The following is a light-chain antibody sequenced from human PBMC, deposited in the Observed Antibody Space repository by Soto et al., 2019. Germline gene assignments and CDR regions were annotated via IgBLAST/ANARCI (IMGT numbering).Light chain of an antibody. Sequence: DIQMTQSPSSLSAYIGDRVTITCRASQNIASYINWYQQKPGKAPKLLIYSTSSLQRGVPSRFSGSGSGTDVTLTISTLQPDDFATYFCQQSYSTPWTFGQWTKLEI. V-gene: IGKV1-39*01. CDR1: QNIASY. CDR3: QQSYSTPWT. J-gene: IGKJ2*01. CDR2: STS.